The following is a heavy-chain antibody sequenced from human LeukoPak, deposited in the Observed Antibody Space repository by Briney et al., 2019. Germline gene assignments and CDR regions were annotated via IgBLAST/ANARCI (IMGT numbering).Heavy chain of an antibody. V-gene: IGHV4-34*01. CDR2: INHSGST. Sequence: PSETLSLTCAVYGGSLSGHYWSWIRQPPGKGLEWIGEINHSGSTTYNPSLKSRDTISVDTSKNQFSLKLTSVTAADTAVYYCARNEDCSGGSCYNWFDPWGQGTLVTVSS. CDR3: ARNEDCSGGSCYNWFDP. D-gene: IGHD2-15*01. J-gene: IGHJ5*02. CDR1: GGSLSGHY.